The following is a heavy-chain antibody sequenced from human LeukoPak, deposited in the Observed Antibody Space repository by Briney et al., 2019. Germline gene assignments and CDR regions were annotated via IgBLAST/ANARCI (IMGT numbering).Heavy chain of an antibody. CDR3: TRVGPHTDIVVVVAALDY. V-gene: IGHV3-49*04. J-gene: IGHJ4*02. CDR2: IRSKAYGGTT. D-gene: IGHD2-15*01. Sequence: GGSLRLSCAASGFTFSSYAMSWVRQAPGKGLEWVGFIRSKAYGGTTEYAASVKGRFTISRDDSKSIAYLQMNSLKTEDTAVYYCTRVGPHTDIVVVVAALDYWGQGTLVTVSS. CDR1: GFTFSSYA.